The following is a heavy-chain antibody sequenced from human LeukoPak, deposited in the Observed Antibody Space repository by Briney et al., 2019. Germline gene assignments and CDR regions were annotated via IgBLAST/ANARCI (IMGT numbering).Heavy chain of an antibody. D-gene: IGHD3-10*01. Sequence: GGSLRLSRAAYGFTFSSYGMNWVRQAPGKGLEWVANIKQDGSEKYYVDSVKGRFTISRDSAKNSLYLQMNSLRADDTAVYYCARDRGRGEDYWGQGTLVTVSS. J-gene: IGHJ4*02. V-gene: IGHV3-7*01. CDR2: IKQDGSEK. CDR1: GFTFSSYG. CDR3: ARDRGRGEDY.